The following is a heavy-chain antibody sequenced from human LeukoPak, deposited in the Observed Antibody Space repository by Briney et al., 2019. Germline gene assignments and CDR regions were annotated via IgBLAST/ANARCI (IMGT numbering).Heavy chain of an antibody. CDR1: GGSISSYY. J-gene: IGHJ5*02. Sequence: SETLSLTCTVSGGSISSYYWSWIRQPAGKGLEWIGRIYTSGSTNYNPSLKSRVTISVDTSKNQFSLKLSSVTAADTAVYYCARKGSSRNWFDPWGQGTLVTVSS. CDR2: IYTSGST. D-gene: IGHD6-13*01. V-gene: IGHV4-4*07. CDR3: ARKGSSRNWFDP.